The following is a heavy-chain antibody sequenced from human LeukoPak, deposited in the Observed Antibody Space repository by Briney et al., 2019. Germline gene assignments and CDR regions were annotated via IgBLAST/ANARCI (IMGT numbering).Heavy chain of an antibody. CDR3: ASALGYCSSTSCSDWFDP. J-gene: IGHJ5*02. Sequence: SETLSLTCAVSGGSISSGGYSWSWIRQPPGTGLEWIGYIYHSGSTYYSPSLKSRVTISVDRSKNQFSLKLSSVTAADTAVYYCASALGYCSSTSCSDWFDPWGQGTLVTVSS. V-gene: IGHV4-30-2*01. D-gene: IGHD2-2*01. CDR1: GGSISSGGYS. CDR2: IYHSGST.